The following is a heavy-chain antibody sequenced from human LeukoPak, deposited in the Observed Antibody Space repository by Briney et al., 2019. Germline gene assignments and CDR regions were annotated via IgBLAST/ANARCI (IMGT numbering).Heavy chain of an antibody. CDR3: AKGDIALAGSDY. J-gene: IGHJ4*02. D-gene: IGHD6-13*01. CDR1: GFTFSSYA. CDR2: ISVSGGST. Sequence: PGGSLRLSCAASGFTFSSYAMTWVRQAPGKGLEWVSAISVSGGSTYYADPVKGRFTISRDNSKNTLYLQMNSLRAEDTAVYYCAKGDIALAGSDYWGQGTLVTVSS. V-gene: IGHV3-23*01.